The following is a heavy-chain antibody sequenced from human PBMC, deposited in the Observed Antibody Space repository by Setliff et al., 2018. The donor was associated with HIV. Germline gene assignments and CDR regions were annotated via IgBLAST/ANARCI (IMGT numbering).Heavy chain of an antibody. CDR3: ARGASGYFDAFDI. CDR2: IYYSGST. CDR1: GGSVSGHY. D-gene: IGHD3-22*01. Sequence: SETLSLTCAVYGGSVSGHYWGWFRQPPGKGLEWIDYIYYSGSTYYNPSLKSRVTISVDTSKNQFSLKLSSVTAADTAVYYCARGASGYFDAFDIWGQGTMVTVSS. J-gene: IGHJ3*02. V-gene: IGHV4-59*02.